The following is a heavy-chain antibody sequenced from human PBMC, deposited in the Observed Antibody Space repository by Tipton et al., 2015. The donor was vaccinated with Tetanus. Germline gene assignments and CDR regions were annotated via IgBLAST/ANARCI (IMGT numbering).Heavy chain of an antibody. CDR2: ISYSSTSK. CDR3: ARRGEARANWFDS. J-gene: IGHJ5*01. CDR1: GFSFNNFG. V-gene: IGHV3-48*02. Sequence: GSLRLSCAGSGFSFNNFGMNWVRQAPGKGLEWVSYISYSSTSKYYADSVKGRFAISRDNAKNSLYLQTNTLRDDDTAVYYCARRGEARANWFDSWGQGTLVTVSS. D-gene: IGHD2-21*01.